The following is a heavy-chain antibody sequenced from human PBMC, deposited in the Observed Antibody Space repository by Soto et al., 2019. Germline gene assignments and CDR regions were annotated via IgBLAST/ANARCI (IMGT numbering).Heavy chain of an antibody. CDR3: VKQAHGFDGAAFDY. CDR1: GFIFSEST. V-gene: IGHV3-64D*06. Sequence: EVQLVESGGGLVQPGGSLRLSCSASGFIFSESTIYWVRQVPGKGLEAISAVSTSGRSTYYADSVKDRFTISRDNSKNTLFIQMGSMRPEDTAIYYGVKQAHGFDGAAFDYWGQGTQVTVAS. J-gene: IGHJ4*02. D-gene: IGHD3-9*01. CDR2: VSTSGRST.